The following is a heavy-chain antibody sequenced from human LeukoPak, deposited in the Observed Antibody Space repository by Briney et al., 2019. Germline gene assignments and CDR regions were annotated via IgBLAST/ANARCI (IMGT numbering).Heavy chain of an antibody. CDR1: GGSFSGYY. CDR3: ARVGYSSSYSFDY. V-gene: IGHV4-34*01. J-gene: IGHJ4*02. D-gene: IGHD6-13*01. Sequence: SETLSLTCAVYGGSFSGYYWSWIRQPPGKGLEWIGEINHSGSTNYNPSLKSRVTISVDTSKNQFSLKLSSGPAADTAVYYCARVGYSSSYSFDYWGQGTLVTVSS. CDR2: INHSGST.